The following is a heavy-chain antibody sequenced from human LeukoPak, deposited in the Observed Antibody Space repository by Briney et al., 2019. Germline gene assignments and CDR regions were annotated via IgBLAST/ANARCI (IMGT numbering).Heavy chain of an antibody. J-gene: IGHJ4*02. CDR2: IYPGDSNS. CDR3: ARQVRGLKRVSYQHDS. Sequence: GESLKISCKGSGYDFTYHIIAWVRQMPGKGLEWMGIIYPGDSNSAYSPSFQGQVTFSVDKSIDTAYLQWSSLKASDTAMYYCARQVRGLKRVSYQHDSWGQGTLVTVSS. CDR1: GYDFTYHI. D-gene: IGHD2-2*01. V-gene: IGHV5-51*01.